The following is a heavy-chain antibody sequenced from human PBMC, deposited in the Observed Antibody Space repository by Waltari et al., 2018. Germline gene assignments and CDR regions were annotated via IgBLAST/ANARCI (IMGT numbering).Heavy chain of an antibody. CDR1: Y. CDR2: IYYGGNP. CDR3: ARDYSSQTATYRDGFDI. V-gene: IGHV4-38-2*02. D-gene: IGHD5-18*01. J-gene: IGHJ3*02. Sequence: YWGWVRQAPGKGLEWIGSIYYGGNPFYNPSLRSRVTLSIDMSKNQFSLKMSSVTTADTAVYFCARDYSSQTATYRDGFDIWGQGTMVTVSS.